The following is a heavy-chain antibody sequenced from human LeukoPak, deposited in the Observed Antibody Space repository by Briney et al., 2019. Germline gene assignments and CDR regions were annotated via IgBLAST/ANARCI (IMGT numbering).Heavy chain of an antibody. D-gene: IGHD3-3*01. CDR2: ISHGGSA. CDR1: GYSISSGYY. CDR3: ATSDSGSIFGVVISF. V-gene: IGHV4-38-2*01. Sequence: SETLSLTCAVSGYSISSGYYCCCIRQSPGKVLEWIGSISHGGSAYYTPSLRSRVTMSVDTSKNQFFLRLSSVTAADTAVYYCATSDSGSIFGVVISFWVQGTLVTVSS. J-gene: IGHJ4*02.